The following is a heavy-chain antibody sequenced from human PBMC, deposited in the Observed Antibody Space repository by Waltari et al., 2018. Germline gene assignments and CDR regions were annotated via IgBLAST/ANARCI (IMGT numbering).Heavy chain of an antibody. Sequence: QVQLQESGPGLVKPSQTLSLTCTVSGGSISSGGYYWSWIRQHPGKGLEWIGYIYYSGSTYYNPSLKSRVTISVDTSKNQFSLKLSSVTAADTAVYYCARDRGDSGSYYAWFDPWGQGTLVTVSS. CDR1: GGSISSGGYY. V-gene: IGHV4-31*03. CDR2: IYYSGST. CDR3: ARDRGDSGSYYAWFDP. J-gene: IGHJ5*02. D-gene: IGHD1-26*01.